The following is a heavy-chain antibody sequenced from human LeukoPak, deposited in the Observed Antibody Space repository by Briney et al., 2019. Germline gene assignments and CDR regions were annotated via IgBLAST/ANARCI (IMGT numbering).Heavy chain of an antibody. Sequence: ASVKVSCKASGYTFTGYYMQWVRQAPGEGLEGMGWINPKSGGTNYAQKLQGWVTMTRDTSITTAYLELSRLRSDDTAVYYCARATEDIVVVPAARRVWFDPWGQGTLVTVSS. CDR3: ARATEDIVVVPAARRVWFDP. CDR2: INPKSGGT. CDR1: GYTFTGYY. J-gene: IGHJ5*02. D-gene: IGHD2-2*01. V-gene: IGHV1-2*04.